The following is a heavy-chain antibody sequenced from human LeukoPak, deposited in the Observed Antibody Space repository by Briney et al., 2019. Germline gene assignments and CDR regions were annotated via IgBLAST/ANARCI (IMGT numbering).Heavy chain of an antibody. CDR2: INGYGSST. D-gene: IGHD5-18*01. J-gene: IGHJ4*02. CDR1: GFTLISYW. V-gene: IGHV3-74*01. Sequence: PGGSLRLSCAASGFTLISYWMHWVRHAPGKGLVWVSRINGYGSSTDFADSVKGRFTISRDNAKNTLYLQMNSLRAEDTAVYYCARDAPGNTALDYGGQGTLGTVSS. CDR3: ARDAPGNTALDY.